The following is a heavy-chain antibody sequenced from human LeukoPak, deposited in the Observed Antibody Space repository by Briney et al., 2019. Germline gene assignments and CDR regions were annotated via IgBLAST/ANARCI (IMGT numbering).Heavy chain of an antibody. CDR3: ARTDIVVVPAHLGD. V-gene: IGHV1-69*05. D-gene: IGHD2-2*01. Sequence: SVKVSCKASGGTFSSYAINWVRQAPGQGLEWMGGIIPIFGTANYAQKFQGRVTITTDESTSTAYMELSSLRSEDTAVYYCARTDIVVVPAHLGDWGQGTLVTVSS. CDR2: IIPIFGTA. J-gene: IGHJ4*02. CDR1: GGTFSSYA.